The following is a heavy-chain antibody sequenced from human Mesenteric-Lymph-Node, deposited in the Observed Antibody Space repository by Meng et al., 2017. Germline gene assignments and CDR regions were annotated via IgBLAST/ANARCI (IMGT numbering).Heavy chain of an antibody. Sequence: GGSLRLSCAASGFTFSSYEMNWVRQAPGKGLEWVSYISSSGSTIYYADSVKGRFTISRDNAKNSLYLQMNSLRAEDTAVYYCAREGYQLLFPFGDHYYGMDVWGQGTTVTVSS. J-gene: IGHJ6*02. CDR3: AREGYQLLFPFGDHYYGMDV. CDR2: ISSSGSTI. CDR1: GFTFSSYE. D-gene: IGHD2-2*01. V-gene: IGHV3-48*03.